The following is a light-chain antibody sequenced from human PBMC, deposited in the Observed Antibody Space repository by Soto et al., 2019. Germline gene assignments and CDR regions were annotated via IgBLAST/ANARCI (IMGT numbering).Light chain of an antibody. J-gene: IGKJ1*01. V-gene: IGKV1-5*03. CDR2: KAS. Sequence: DIQMTQSPSTLSASVGNRVTITCRASQSISNWLAWYQQKAGKAPKLLIYKASSLESGVPSRFSGSGSGTEFTLTISSLQPDDFATYYCQQYNSYSWTFGQGTKVDIK. CDR3: QQYNSYSWT. CDR1: QSISNW.